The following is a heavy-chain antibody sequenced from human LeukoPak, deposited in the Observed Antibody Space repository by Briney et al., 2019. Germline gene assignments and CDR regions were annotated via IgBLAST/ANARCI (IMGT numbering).Heavy chain of an antibody. V-gene: IGHV3-20*04. Sequence: AGGSLRLSCAASGFTFDDYGMSWVRQAPGKGLEWVSGINRNGGSTGYADSVKGRFTISRDNAKNSLYLQMNSLRAEDTALYYCARGYCSSTSCYFDYWGQGTLVTVSS. CDR2: INRNGGST. D-gene: IGHD2-2*01. CDR3: ARGYCSSTSCYFDY. CDR1: GFTFDDYG. J-gene: IGHJ4*02.